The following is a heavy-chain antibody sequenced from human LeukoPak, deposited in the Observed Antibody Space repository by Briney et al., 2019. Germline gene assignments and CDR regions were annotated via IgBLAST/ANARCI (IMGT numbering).Heavy chain of an antibody. D-gene: IGHD3-10*01. CDR3: ARGGYDYYGSGSYDAFDI. Sequence: GGSLRLSCAASGFTFSDYYMSWIRQAPGKGLEWVSYISSSSYTNYADSVKGRFTISRDNAKNSLYLQMNSLRAEDTAVYYCARGGYDYYGSGSYDAFDIWGQGTMVTVSS. V-gene: IGHV3-11*05. CDR1: GFTFSDYY. CDR2: ISSSSYT. J-gene: IGHJ3*02.